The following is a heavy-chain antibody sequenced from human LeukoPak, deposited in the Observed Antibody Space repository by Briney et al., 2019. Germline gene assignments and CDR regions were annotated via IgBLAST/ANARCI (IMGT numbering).Heavy chain of an antibody. V-gene: IGHV4-39*02. CDR1: GDSISSSAYY. Sequence: SETLSLTCTVSGDSISSSAYYWGWIRQPPGKGLEWIGNTHYSGSTNYNASLKSRVTISIDTSKNQFSLVLRSVTAADTAVYYCARDTEAAGESRVNWFDPWGQGTLVTVSS. J-gene: IGHJ5*02. CDR3: ARDTEAAGESRVNWFDP. CDR2: THYSGST. D-gene: IGHD6-13*01.